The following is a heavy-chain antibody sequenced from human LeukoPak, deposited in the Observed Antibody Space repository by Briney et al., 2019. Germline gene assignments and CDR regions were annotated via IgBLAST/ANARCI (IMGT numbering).Heavy chain of an antibody. J-gene: IGHJ3*02. CDR3: ASRNSGSSQHAFDI. V-gene: IGHV1-69*13. Sequence: ASVKVSCKASGGTFSSYAISWARQAPGQGLEWMGGIIPIFGTANYAQKFQGRVTITADESTSTAYMELSSLRSEDTAVYYCASRNSGSSQHAFDIWGQGTMVTVSS. CDR2: IIPIFGTA. CDR1: GGTFSSYA. D-gene: IGHD1-26*01.